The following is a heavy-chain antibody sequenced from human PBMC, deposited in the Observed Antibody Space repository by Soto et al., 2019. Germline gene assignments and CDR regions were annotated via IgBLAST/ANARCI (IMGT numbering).Heavy chain of an antibody. CDR2: ISYDGSNK. D-gene: IGHD3-3*01. V-gene: IGHV3-30*18. Sequence: QVQLVESGGGVVQPGRSLRLSCAASGFTFSSYGMHWVRQAPGTGLEWVAVISYDGSNKYYADSVKGRFTISRDNSKNTLYLQMNSLRAEDTAVYYCAKSPGGYYSFDIWGQGTMVTVSS. J-gene: IGHJ3*02. CDR3: AKSPGGYYSFDI. CDR1: GFTFSSYG.